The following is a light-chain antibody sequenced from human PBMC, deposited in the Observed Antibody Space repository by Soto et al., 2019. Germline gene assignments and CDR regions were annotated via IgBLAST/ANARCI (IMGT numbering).Light chain of an antibody. Sequence: AIQLTQSPSSLSASVGDRVSITCRASQGISSALAWYQHKPGKAPKILIYYASSLQSGVPSSFSGSESGTECTHTISSLQPEDFATYYCQQLKTYPFTFGQGTRLEIK. CDR1: QGISSA. CDR3: QQLKTYPFT. V-gene: IGKV1-13*02. J-gene: IGKJ5*01. CDR2: YAS.